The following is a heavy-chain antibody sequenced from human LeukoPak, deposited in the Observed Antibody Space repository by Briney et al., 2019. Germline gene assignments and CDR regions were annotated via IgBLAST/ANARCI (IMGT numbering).Heavy chain of an antibody. Sequence: PGGSLRLSCAASGFTFSSYWMHWVRQAPGKGLVWVSRISTDGSTTSYADSVKGRFTISRDNAKNTLYLQMNSLRAEDTAVYYCARSSHDYSWGWFDPWGQGTLVTVSS. CDR3: ARSSHDYSWGWFDP. V-gene: IGHV3-74*01. CDR1: GFTFSSYW. D-gene: IGHD4-11*01. CDR2: ISTDGSTT. J-gene: IGHJ5*02.